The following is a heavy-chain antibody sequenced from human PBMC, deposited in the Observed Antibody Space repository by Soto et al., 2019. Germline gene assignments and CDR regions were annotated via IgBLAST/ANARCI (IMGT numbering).Heavy chain of an antibody. CDR3: ARGIATGQLDP. Sequence: QVQLVQSGAEVKKPGASVKISCKASGYTFTRYTMNWVRQAPGQRLEWMGWINPDNGNTKPSQKFQDRVIITRDTSASTAYMDLSSLRFEDTAVYYCARGIATGQLDPWGQGTLVTVSS. D-gene: IGHD2-15*01. CDR2: INPDNGNT. V-gene: IGHV1-3*01. J-gene: IGHJ5*02. CDR1: GYTFTRYT.